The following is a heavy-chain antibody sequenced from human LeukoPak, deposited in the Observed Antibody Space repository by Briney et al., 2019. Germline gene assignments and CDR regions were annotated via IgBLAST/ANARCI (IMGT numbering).Heavy chain of an antibody. CDR3: ARVDVVPAATIDY. CDR1: GGSFSGYY. J-gene: IGHJ4*02. CDR2: INHSGST. V-gene: IGHV4-34*01. D-gene: IGHD2-2*01. Sequence: SETLSLTCAVYGGSFSGYYWSWIRQPPGKGLEWIGEINHSGSTNYNPSLKSRVTISVGTSKNQFSLKLSSVTAADTAVYYCARVDVVPAATIDYWGQGTLVTVSS.